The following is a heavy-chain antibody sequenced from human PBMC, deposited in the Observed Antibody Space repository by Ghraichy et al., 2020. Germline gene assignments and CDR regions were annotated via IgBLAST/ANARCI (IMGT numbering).Heavy chain of an antibody. CDR3: TTRVIVVVPAAANSFDY. J-gene: IGHJ4*02. CDR2: IKSKTDGGTT. V-gene: IGHV3-15*01. CDR1: GFTFSNAW. Sequence: GESLNISCAASGFTFSNAWMSWVRQAPGKGLEWVGRIKSKTDGGTTDYAAPVKGRFTISRDDSKNTLYLQMNSLKTEDTAVYYCTTRVIVVVPAAANSFDYWGQGTLVTVSS. D-gene: IGHD2-2*01.